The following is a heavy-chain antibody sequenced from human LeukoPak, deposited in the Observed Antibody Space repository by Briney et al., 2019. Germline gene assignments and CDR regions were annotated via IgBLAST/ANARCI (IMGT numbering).Heavy chain of an antibody. CDR1: GYTFTGYY. D-gene: IGHD3-10*01. V-gene: IGHV1-2*02. Sequence: ASVKVSCKASGYTFTGYYMHWVRQAPGQGLEWMGWINPNSGGTNYAQKFQGRVTMTRDTSISTAYVELSRLRSEDTAVYYCARVSHYYGAGPLDWGQGTLVTVSS. CDR2: INPNSGGT. CDR3: ARVSHYYGAGPLD. J-gene: IGHJ4*02.